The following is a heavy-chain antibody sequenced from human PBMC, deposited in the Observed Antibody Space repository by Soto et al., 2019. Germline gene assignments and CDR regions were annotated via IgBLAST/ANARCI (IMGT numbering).Heavy chain of an antibody. CDR3: AKGPAIGAAPDY. CDR1: GFTFSNSA. J-gene: IGHJ4*02. CDR2: ISDKGGAI. V-gene: IGHV3-23*01. D-gene: IGHD1-26*01. Sequence: LRLSCTASGFTFSNSAMTWVRQAPGKGLEWVSIISDKGGAIYYADSVKGRFTISRDNSKSTLYLQMNSLRAEDTALYYCAKGPAIGAAPDYWGQGTLVTVSS.